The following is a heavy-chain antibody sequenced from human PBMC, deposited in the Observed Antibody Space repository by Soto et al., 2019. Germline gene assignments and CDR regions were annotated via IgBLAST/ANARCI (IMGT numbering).Heavy chain of an antibody. CDR2: ISYDGSNK. J-gene: IGHJ3*02. V-gene: IGHV3-30*18. Sequence: QVQLVESGGGVVQPGRSLRLSCAASGFTFSSYGMHWVRQAPGKGLEWVAVISYDGSNKYYADSVKGRFTISRDNSKNTLYLHMNSLRAEDTAVYYCANDSRSVCSGGSSSVPDIWGQGRMVTVSS. CDR3: ANDSRSVCSGGSSSVPDI. CDR1: GFTFSSYG. D-gene: IGHD2-15*01.